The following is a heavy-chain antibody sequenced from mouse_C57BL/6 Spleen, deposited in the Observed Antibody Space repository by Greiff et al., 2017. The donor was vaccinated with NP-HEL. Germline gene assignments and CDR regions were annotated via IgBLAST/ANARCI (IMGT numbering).Heavy chain of an antibody. CDR2: IDPSDSET. CDR1: GYTFTSYW. J-gene: IGHJ3*01. CDR3: ARKDVNSPWFAY. D-gene: IGHD2-1*01. Sequence: QVQLQQPGAELVRPRSSVKLSCKASGYTFTSYWMHWVKQRPIQGLEWIGNIDPSDSETHYNQKFKDKATLTVDKSSSTAYMQLSSLTSEDSAVYYCARKDVNSPWFAYWGKGTLVTVSA. V-gene: IGHV1-52*01.